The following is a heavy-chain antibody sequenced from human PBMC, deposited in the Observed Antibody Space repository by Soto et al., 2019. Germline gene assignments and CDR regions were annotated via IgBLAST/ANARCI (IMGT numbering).Heavy chain of an antibody. J-gene: IGHJ6*02. CDR1: GYTFTGYY. CDR3: ARRWFGEYPYYYYGMDV. Sequence: ASVKVSCKASGYTFTGYYMHWVRQAPGQGLEWMGWINPNSGGTNYAQKFQGWVTMTRDTSISTAYMELSRLRSDDTAVYYCARRWFGEYPYYYYGMDVWGQGTTVTVSS. CDR2: INPNSGGT. D-gene: IGHD3-10*01. V-gene: IGHV1-2*04.